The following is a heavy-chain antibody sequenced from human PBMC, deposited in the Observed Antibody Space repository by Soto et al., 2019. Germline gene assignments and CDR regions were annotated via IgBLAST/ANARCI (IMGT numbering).Heavy chain of an antibody. CDR3: AKSRIQLWLGENSYYYYMDV. D-gene: IGHD5-18*01. CDR2: IYYSGST. J-gene: IGHJ6*03. Sequence: SETLSLTCTVSGGSISSYYWSWIRQPPGKGLEWIGYIYYSGSTNYNPSLKSRVTISVDTSKNQFSLKLGSVTAADTAVYYCAKSRIQLWLGENSYYYYMDVWGKGTTVTVSS. CDR1: GGSISSYY. V-gene: IGHV4-59*08.